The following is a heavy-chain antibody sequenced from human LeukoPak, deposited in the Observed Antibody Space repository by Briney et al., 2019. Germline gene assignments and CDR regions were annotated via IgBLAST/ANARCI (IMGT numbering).Heavy chain of an antibody. Sequence: GGSLRLACAASGFTFSSYGMHWVRQAPGKGLEWVAVISYDGSNKYYADSVQGRFTISRDNSKNTLYLQMNSLRAEDTAVYYCAKGHQFIIAEKYYFDYWGQGTLVSVSS. J-gene: IGHJ4*02. D-gene: IGHD6-13*01. CDR2: ISYDGSNK. V-gene: IGHV3-30*18. CDR3: AKGHQFIIAEKYYFDY. CDR1: GFTFSSYG.